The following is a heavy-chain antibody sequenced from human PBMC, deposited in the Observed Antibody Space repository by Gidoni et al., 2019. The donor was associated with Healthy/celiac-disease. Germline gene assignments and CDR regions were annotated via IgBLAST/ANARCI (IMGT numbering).Heavy chain of an antibody. Sequence: EVQLVESGGGLVQPGRYLRLSCAASGFTFDDYAMHWVRQAPGKGLEWVSGISWNSGSIGYADSVKGRFTISRDNAKNSLYLQMNSLRAEDTALYYCAKATYDLWSGYYTREYFDYWGQGTLVTVSS. V-gene: IGHV3-9*01. D-gene: IGHD3-3*01. CDR3: AKATYDLWSGYYTREYFDY. CDR1: GFTFDDYA. J-gene: IGHJ4*02. CDR2: ISWNSGSI.